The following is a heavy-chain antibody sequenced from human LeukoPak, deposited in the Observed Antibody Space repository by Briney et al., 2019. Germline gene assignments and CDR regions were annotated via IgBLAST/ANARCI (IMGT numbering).Heavy chain of an antibody. CDR2: IYWDDDK. D-gene: IGHD3-10*01. CDR3: AHRPAGSRGSWFDS. CDR1: GFSLNSNGVS. Sequence: SGPTLAKPTPTLTLNYTFSGFSLNSNGVSAGWIRQPPGKAPEWLALIYWDDDKRYSPSLKNRLTITKDASKNQLVLTVTNMDPVDTATYYCAHRPAGSRGSWFDSWGPGILVTVTS. J-gene: IGHJ5*01. V-gene: IGHV2-5*02.